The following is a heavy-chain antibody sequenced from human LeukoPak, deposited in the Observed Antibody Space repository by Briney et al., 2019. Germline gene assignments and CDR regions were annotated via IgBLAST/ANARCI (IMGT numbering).Heavy chain of an antibody. CDR1: GFTFNTYN. CDR3: ARGGTSYQRCDLFDY. D-gene: IGHD3-16*01. Sequence: GGSLRLSCVASGFTFNTYNMNWVRQAPGKGLEWVSSISSGSSYIYYKDSMKGRFTISRDNARNSLYLQMNSLRAEDTAVYYCARGGTSYQRCDLFDYWGQGALVTVSS. V-gene: IGHV3-21*01. CDR2: ISSGSSYI. J-gene: IGHJ4*02.